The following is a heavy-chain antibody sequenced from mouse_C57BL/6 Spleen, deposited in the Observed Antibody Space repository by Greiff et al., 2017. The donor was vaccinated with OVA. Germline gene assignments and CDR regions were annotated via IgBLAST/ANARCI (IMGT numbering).Heavy chain of an antibody. CDR1: GYTFTSYW. CDR2: IDPSDSET. Sequence: VKLQQPGAELVRPGSSVKLSCKASGYTFTSYWMHRVKQRPIQGLEWIGNIDPSDSETHYNQKFKDKATLTVDKSSSTAYMQLSSLTSEDSAVYYCAREANYGSSYDRFDYWGQGTTLTVSA. J-gene: IGHJ2*01. CDR3: AREANYGSSYDRFDY. V-gene: IGHV1-52*01. D-gene: IGHD1-1*01.